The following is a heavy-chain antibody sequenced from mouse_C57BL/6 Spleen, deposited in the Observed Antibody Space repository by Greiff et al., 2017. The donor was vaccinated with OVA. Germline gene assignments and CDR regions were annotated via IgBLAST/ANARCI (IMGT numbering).Heavy chain of an antibody. D-gene: IGHD1-1*01. V-gene: IGHV1-59*01. CDR1: GYTFTSYW. CDR3: ARGYYGSRDYFDY. Sequence: QVQLQQSGAELVRPGTSVKLSCKASGYTFTSYWMHWVKQRPGQGLEWIGVIDPSDSYTNYNQKFKGKATLTVDTSSSTAYMQLSSLTSEDSAVYYCARGYYGSRDYFDYWGQGTTLTVSS. CDR2: IDPSDSYT. J-gene: IGHJ2*01.